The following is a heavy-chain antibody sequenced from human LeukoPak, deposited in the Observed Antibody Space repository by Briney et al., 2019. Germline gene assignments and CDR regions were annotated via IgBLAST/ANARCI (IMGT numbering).Heavy chain of an antibody. Sequence: GGSLRLSCAASGFTFSTYSLNWVRHAPGKGLEWVSYISSTSNTIYYADSVKGRFTISRDNAKNSLYLQMNSLRAEDTAVYYCARGLDFWSGSYDYWGQGTLVTVSS. V-gene: IGHV3-48*01. CDR2: ISSTSNTI. CDR1: GFTFSTYS. J-gene: IGHJ4*02. D-gene: IGHD3-3*01. CDR3: ARGLDFWSGSYDY.